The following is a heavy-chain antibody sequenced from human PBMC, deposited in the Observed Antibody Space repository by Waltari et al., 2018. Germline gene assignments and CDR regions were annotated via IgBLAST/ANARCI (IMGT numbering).Heavy chain of an antibody. D-gene: IGHD5-12*01. J-gene: IGHJ5*02. CDR1: GGSISSSSYY. CDR2: IYYSGST. Sequence: QLQLQESGPGLVKPSETLSLTCTVSGGSISSSSYYWGWIRQSPGKGLEWIGSIYYSGSTYYNPTLKSRVTISGDTSKNQFSLKPSSVTAADTAVYYCARHWKKSGYRFDPWGQGTLVTVSS. CDR3: ARHWKKSGYRFDP. V-gene: IGHV4-39*01.